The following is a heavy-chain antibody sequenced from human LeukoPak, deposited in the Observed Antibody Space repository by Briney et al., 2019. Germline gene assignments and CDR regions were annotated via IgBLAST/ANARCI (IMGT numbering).Heavy chain of an antibody. V-gene: IGHV5-51*01. D-gene: IGHD6-6*01. CDR2: IYPGDSDT. J-gene: IGHJ4*02. CDR1: GYSFTSYW. Sequence: GESLKISCKGSGYSFTSYWIAWVRQMPGKGLEWMGIIYPGDSDTRYSPSFQGQVTISADKSISTAYLQWSSLKASDTAMDYCARRYSSSSSWSDYWGQGTLVTVSP. CDR3: ARRYSSSSSWSDY.